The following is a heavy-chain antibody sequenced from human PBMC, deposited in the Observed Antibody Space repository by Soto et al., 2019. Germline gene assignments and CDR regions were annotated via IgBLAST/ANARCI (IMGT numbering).Heavy chain of an antibody. Sequence: QLQLQESGPGLVKPSETLSLTCTVSGGSISSSSYYWGWIRQPPGKGLEWIGSIYYSGSTSYNPSLKSRVTISVDTSKNQFSLKLSSVTAADTAVYYCASPGDVVVVAATQYYYYGMDVWGQGTTVTVSS. V-gene: IGHV4-39*01. CDR2: IYYSGST. J-gene: IGHJ6*02. CDR3: ASPGDVVVVAATQYYYYGMDV. CDR1: GGSISSSSYY. D-gene: IGHD2-15*01.